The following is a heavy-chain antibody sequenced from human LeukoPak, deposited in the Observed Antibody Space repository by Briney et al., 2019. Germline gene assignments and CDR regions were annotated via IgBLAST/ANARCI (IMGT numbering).Heavy chain of an antibody. Sequence: SQTLSLTCTVSGGSTSSGGYYWSWIRQHPGKGLEWIGYIYYSGSTYYNPSLKSRVTISVDTSKNQFSLKLSSVTAADTAVYYCARAPIVVVPAAIRDYYYYMDVWGKGTTVTVSS. J-gene: IGHJ6*03. CDR2: IYYSGST. V-gene: IGHV4-31*03. D-gene: IGHD2-2*02. CDR1: GGSTSSGGYY. CDR3: ARAPIVVVPAAIRDYYYYMDV.